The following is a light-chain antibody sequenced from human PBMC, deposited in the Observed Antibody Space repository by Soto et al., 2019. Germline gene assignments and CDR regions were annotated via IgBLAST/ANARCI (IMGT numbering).Light chain of an antibody. Sequence: EIELTPSPGTLSFSPVEIATLSCKASQSISSTLLAWYQQKTGQAPRLLIYSSSIRATGIPDRFSGSGSGTDFTLTIRRLEPEDFAVYYCQQSGTSPPVAFGGGTKGDIK. CDR3: QQSGTSPPVA. CDR2: SSS. J-gene: IGKJ4*01. V-gene: IGKV3-20*01. CDR1: QSISSTL.